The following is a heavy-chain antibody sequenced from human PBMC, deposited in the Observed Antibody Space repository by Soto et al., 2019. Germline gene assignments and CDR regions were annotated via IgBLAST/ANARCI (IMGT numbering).Heavy chain of an antibody. CDR2: ISGYKGNT. CDR3: ARYARYDYDISDYSPPGY. J-gene: IGHJ4*02. V-gene: IGHV1-18*01. D-gene: IGHD3-22*01. CDR1: GYIFTSYG. Sequence: QVQLLQAGAEVKKPGASVKVSCKTPGYIFTSYGISWVRQAPVQGLEWMGWISGYKGNTKEVQRFKGRVTLTTDTAKNTTYMELRSLTSDDTAVYYGARYARYDYDISDYSPPGYWGQGTLVTVSS.